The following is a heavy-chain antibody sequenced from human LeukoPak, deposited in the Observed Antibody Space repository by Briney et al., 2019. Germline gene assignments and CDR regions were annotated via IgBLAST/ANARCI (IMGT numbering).Heavy chain of an antibody. V-gene: IGHV1-46*01. CDR1: GYTFTSYY. CDR3: AGVSGSYSSEYYFDY. Sequence: ASVKVSCKASGYTFTSYYMHWVRQAPGQGLEWMGIINPSGGSTSYAQKFQGRVTMTRDTSTSTVYMELSSLRSEDTAVYYCAGVSGSYSSEYYFDYWGLGTLVTVSS. J-gene: IGHJ4*02. D-gene: IGHD1-26*01. CDR2: INPSGGST.